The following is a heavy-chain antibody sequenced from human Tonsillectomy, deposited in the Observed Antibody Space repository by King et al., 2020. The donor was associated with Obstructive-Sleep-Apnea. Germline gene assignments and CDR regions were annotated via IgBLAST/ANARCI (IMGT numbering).Heavy chain of an antibody. CDR1: GYTFTSYS. CDR2: MTVFNGDA. J-gene: IGHJ4*02. V-gene: IGHV1-18*04. Sequence: QLVQSGAEVKKPGASVKVSCRASGYTFTSYSLGWVRQAPGQGLERMGWMTVFNGDAIYAQTLQGRVTLTTDTSTNTAYMELRSLASDDTAVYYCARDRDGRGYFDYWGQGTLVTVSS. D-gene: IGHD5-24*01. CDR3: ARDRDGRGYFDY.